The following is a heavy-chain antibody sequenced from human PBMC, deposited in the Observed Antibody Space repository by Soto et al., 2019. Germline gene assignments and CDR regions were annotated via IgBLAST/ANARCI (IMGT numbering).Heavy chain of an antibody. V-gene: IGHV3-23*01. D-gene: IGHD3-9*01. Sequence: GSLRLSCAASGFTFSSYAMSWVRQAPGKGLEWVSAISGSGGSTYYADSVKGRFTISRDNSKNTLYLQMNSLRAEDTAVYYCAKDSDILTGSYYGMDVWGQGTTVTVSS. CDR2: ISGSGGST. CDR1: GFTFSSYA. CDR3: AKDSDILTGSYYGMDV. J-gene: IGHJ6*02.